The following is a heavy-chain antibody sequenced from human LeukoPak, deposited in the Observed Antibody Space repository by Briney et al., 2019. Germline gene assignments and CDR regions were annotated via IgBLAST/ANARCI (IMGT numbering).Heavy chain of an antibody. J-gene: IGHJ4*02. Sequence: GGSLRLSCAASGFTFSSYAMSWVRQAPGKGLEWVSAISGSGGSTYYADSVKGRFTISRDNSKNTLYPQMNSLRAEDTAVYYCAKQGPARFPIVVVTAMAHWGQGTLVTVSS. CDR3: AKQGPARFPIVVVTAMAH. CDR2: ISGSGGST. D-gene: IGHD2-21*02. V-gene: IGHV3-23*01. CDR1: GFTFSSYA.